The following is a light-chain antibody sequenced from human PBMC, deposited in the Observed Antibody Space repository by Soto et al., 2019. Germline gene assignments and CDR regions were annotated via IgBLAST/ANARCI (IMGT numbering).Light chain of an antibody. J-gene: IGLJ1*01. CDR3: QSYDSSLSGSYV. CDR2: GNS. Sequence: QSGLTQPPSVTGAPGQWVTIPCTGSSSNIGAGYDVHWYQQLPGTAPKLLIYGNSNRPSGVPDRFSGSKSGTSASLAITGLQAEDEADYYCQSYDSSLSGSYVFGTGTKVTVL. V-gene: IGLV1-40*01. CDR1: SSNIGAGYD.